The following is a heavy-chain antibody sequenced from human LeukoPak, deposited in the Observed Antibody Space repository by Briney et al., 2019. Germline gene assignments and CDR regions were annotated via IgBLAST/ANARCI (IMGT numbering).Heavy chain of an antibody. Sequence: GGSLRLSCAASGFTFSSYWMSWVRQAPGKGLEWVANIKQDGSEKYYVDSVKGRLTISRDNAKNSLYLQMNSLRAEDTAVYYCARGDTIFGLDDAFDIWGQGTMVTVSS. CDR3: ARGDTIFGLDDAFDI. CDR2: IKQDGSEK. CDR1: GFTFSSYW. D-gene: IGHD3-3*01. V-gene: IGHV3-7*01. J-gene: IGHJ3*02.